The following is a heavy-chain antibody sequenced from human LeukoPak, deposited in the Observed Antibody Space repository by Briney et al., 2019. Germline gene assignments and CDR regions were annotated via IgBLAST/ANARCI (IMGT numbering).Heavy chain of an antibody. CDR1: GFTFSSYS. CDR2: ISSSSSTI. Sequence: GGSLRLSCAASGFTFSSYSMNWVRQAPGKGLEWVSYISSSSSTIYYADSVKGRFTISRDNAKNSLYLQMNSLRAEDTAVYYCARDGDYYGSGSYYTVRYYYYMDVWGKGTTVTVSS. J-gene: IGHJ6*03. D-gene: IGHD3-10*01. CDR3: ARDGDYYGSGSYYTVRYYYYMDV. V-gene: IGHV3-48*01.